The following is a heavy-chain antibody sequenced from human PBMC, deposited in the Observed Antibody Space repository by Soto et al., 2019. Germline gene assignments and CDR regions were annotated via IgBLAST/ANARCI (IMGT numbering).Heavy chain of an antibody. CDR3: ARDHKGELSSQYYYYYGMDV. Sequence: SLRLSCAASGFTFSSYGMHGVRQAPGKGLEWVAVIWYDGSNKYYADSVKGRVTISRDNSKNTLYLQINSLGAEDTAVYYCARDHKGELSSQYYYYYGMDVWGQGTTVTVSS. J-gene: IGHJ6*02. V-gene: IGHV3-33*01. CDR1: GFTFSSYG. D-gene: IGHD1-7*01. CDR2: IWYDGSNK.